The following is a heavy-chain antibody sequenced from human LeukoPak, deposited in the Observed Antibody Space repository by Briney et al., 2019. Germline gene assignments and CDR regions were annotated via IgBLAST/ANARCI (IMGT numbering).Heavy chain of an antibody. CDR1: GNYW. Sequence: PGGSLRLSCAASGNYWMHWVRQVPGKGLVWVSHINSDGSWTSYADSVKGRFTISKDNAKNTVYLQMNSLRAEDTAVYYCAKRLKRNYYYHYAMDVWGQGTTVTVSS. CDR2: INSDGSWT. J-gene: IGHJ6*02. D-gene: IGHD3-22*01. CDR3: AKRLKRNYYYHYAMDV. V-gene: IGHV3-74*01.